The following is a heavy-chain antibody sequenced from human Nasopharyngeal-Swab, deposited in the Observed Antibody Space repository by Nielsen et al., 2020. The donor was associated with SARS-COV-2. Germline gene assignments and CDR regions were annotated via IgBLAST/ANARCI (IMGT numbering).Heavy chain of an antibody. J-gene: IGHJ5*02. Sequence: VRQMPGKVLEWVANIKQDESEKYYVDSVKGRFTVSRDNAKKSLYLQMNSLRAEDTAVYYCARRISGGYDPWGQGTLVTVSS. CDR3: ARRISGGYDP. V-gene: IGHV3-7*05. CDR2: IKQDESEK. D-gene: IGHD1-26*01.